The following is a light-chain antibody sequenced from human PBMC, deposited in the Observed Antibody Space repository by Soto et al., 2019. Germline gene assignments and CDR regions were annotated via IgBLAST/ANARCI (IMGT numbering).Light chain of an antibody. V-gene: IGLV2-23*03. J-gene: IGLJ2*01. CDR3: CSFAGSRTFVV. CDR2: EGS. CDR1: SSDIGNYDL. Sequence: QSALTQPASVSGSPGQSITISCTGTSSDIGNYDLVSWYQQYPGKAPKLMIYEGSNRPSGVFNRFSGSKSANTDSLTISGHQDEYDADYYCCSFAGSRTFVVFGGGTKLTVL.